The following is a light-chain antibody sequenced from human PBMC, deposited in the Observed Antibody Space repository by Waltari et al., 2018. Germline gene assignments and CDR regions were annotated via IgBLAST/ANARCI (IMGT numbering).Light chain of an antibody. CDR2: DVS. CDR1: SSTVGGYNY. V-gene: IGLV2-11*01. CDR3: CSYAGSYTLV. Sequence: HSALPQPPSVPGSPGRSVTISSPGTSSTVGGYNYVSWYQQHPGKAPKLMIYDVSKRPSGVPDRFSGSKSGNTASLTISGLQAEDEADYYCCSYAGSYTLVFGGGTKLTVL. J-gene: IGLJ2*01.